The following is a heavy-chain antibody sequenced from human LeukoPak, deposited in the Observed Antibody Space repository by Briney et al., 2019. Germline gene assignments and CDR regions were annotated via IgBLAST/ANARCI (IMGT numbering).Heavy chain of an antibody. V-gene: IGHV1-2*06. Sequence: GASVKVSCKASGYTFTGYYMHWVRQAPGQGLEWMGRINPNGGGTNYAQKFQGRVTMTRDTSISTAYMELRSLRSDDTAVYYCARGFDDPRTHLDYWGQGTLVTVSS. CDR3: ARGFDDPRTHLDY. CDR1: GYTFTGYY. CDR2: INPNGGGT. J-gene: IGHJ4*02. D-gene: IGHD1-14*01.